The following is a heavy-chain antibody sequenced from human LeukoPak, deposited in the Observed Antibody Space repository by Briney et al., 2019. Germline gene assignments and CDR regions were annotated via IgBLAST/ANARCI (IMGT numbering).Heavy chain of an antibody. J-gene: IGHJ6*03. CDR1: GGSFSGYY. Sequence: MSSETPSLTCAVYGGSFSGYYWSWIRQPPGKGLEWIGEINHSGSTNYNPSLKSRVTISVDTSKNQFSLKLSSVTAADTAVYYCARGLRVRGVITGNHHYYYYMDVWGKGTTVTVSS. V-gene: IGHV4-34*01. D-gene: IGHD3-10*01. CDR3: ARGLRVRGVITGNHHYYYYMDV. CDR2: INHSGST.